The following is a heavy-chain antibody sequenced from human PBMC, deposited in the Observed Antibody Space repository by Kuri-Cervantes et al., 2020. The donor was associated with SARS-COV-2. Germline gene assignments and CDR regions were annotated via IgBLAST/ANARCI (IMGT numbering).Heavy chain of an antibody. Sequence: ESLKISCAASGFTFSSYAMSWVRQAPGKGLEWVSAISGSGGSTYYADSVKGRFTISRDNSKNTLYLQMNSLRAEDTAVYYCAKDPYDFWSGYYLYYFDYWGQGTLVTVSS. CDR3: AKDPYDFWSGYYLYYFDY. D-gene: IGHD3-3*01. CDR1: GFTFSSYA. CDR2: ISGSGGST. V-gene: IGHV3-23*01. J-gene: IGHJ4*02.